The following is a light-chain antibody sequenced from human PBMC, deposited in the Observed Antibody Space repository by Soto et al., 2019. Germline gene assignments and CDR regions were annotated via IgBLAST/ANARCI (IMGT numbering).Light chain of an antibody. CDR3: AAWDASLNAVV. CDR2: YDR. V-gene: IGLV1-36*01. J-gene: IGLJ2*01. Sequence: QSVLTQPPSVSEAPRQRVTISCSGSSSNIGNNAVTWYQHLPGKAPKLLIYYDRLLPSGVSDRFSGSKSGTSASLAISGLQSEDEADYYCAAWDASLNAVVFGGGTKLTVL. CDR1: SSNIGNNA.